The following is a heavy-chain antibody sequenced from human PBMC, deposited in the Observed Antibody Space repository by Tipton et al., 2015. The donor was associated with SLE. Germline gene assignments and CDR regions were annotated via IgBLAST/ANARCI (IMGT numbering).Heavy chain of an antibody. CDR2: MKEDGTEI. D-gene: IGHD7-27*01. J-gene: IGHJ4*02. CDR1: GFTFSTYW. V-gene: IGHV3-7*01. Sequence: SLRLSCAASGFTFSTYWMTWVRQAPGKGLEWVANMKEDGTEIYYVDSVKGRFTISRDNAQSSLYLQMNSLRAEDTAVYYCATDLPGDRDFDYWGQGTLVTVSS. CDR3: ATDLPGDRDFDY.